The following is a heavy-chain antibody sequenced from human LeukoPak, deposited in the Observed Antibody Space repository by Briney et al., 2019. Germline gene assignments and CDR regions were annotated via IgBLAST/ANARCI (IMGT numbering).Heavy chain of an antibody. CDR1: GGSISSYY. CDR3: ARDGVTMIRGVLLS. J-gene: IGHJ5*02. CDR2: IYYSGST. V-gene: IGHV4-59*01. D-gene: IGHD3-10*01. Sequence: SETLSLTCTVSGGSISSYYWSWIRQPPGKGLEWIGYIYYSGSTNYNPSLKSRVTISVDTSKNQFSLKLSSVTAADTAVYYCARDGVTMIRGVLLSWGQGTLVTVSS.